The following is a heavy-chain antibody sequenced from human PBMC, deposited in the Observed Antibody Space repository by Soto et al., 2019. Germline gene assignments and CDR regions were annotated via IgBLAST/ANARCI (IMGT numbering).Heavy chain of an antibody. J-gene: IGHJ3*02. V-gene: IGHV3-11*01. Sequence: GGSLRLSCAASGFTFSDYYMSWIRQAPGKGLEWVSYISSSGSTIYYADSVKGRFTISRDNAKNSLYLQMNSLRAEDTAVYYCARDLYCGGDCYPPDAFDIWGQGTMVTVSS. CDR1: GFTFSDYY. CDR2: ISSSGSTI. D-gene: IGHD2-21*02. CDR3: ARDLYCGGDCYPPDAFDI.